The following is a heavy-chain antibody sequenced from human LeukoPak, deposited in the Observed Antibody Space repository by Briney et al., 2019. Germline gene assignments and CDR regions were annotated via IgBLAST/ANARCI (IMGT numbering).Heavy chain of an antibody. CDR2: INHSGST. J-gene: IGHJ6*02. CDR1: GGSFSGYY. V-gene: IGHV4-34*01. CDR3: ARGLARYGMDV. Sequence: PSETLSLTCAGYGGSFSGYYWSWIRQPPGKGLEWIGEINHSGSTNYNPSLKSRVTISVDTSKNQFSLKLSSVTAADTAVYYCARGLARYGMDVWGQGTTVTVSS.